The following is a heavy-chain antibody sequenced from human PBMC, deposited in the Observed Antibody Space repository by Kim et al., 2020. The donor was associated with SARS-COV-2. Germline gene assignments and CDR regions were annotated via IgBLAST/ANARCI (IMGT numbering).Heavy chain of an antibody. D-gene: IGHD4-17*01. CDR2: ISVYNGNT. V-gene: IGHV1-18*01. J-gene: IGHJ4*02. Sequence: ASVKVSCKSSGYTFTDYAIDWVRQAPGQGLEWMGWISVYNGNTNFAQKLQGRVTMTTDTSTSTAYMELRNLRSDDTAVYYCARGRRDYPIDYWGQGTLVT. CDR1: GYTFTDYA. CDR3: ARGRRDYPIDY.